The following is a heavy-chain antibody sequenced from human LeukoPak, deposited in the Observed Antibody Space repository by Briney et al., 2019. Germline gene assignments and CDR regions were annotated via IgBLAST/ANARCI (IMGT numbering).Heavy chain of an antibody. J-gene: IGHJ5*02. CDR3: ARDPLAYCSGGSCNWFDP. V-gene: IGHV3-21*01. CDR2: ISSSSSYI. D-gene: IGHD2-15*01. CDR1: GFTFSSYS. Sequence: AGGSLRLSCAASGFTFSSYSMNWVRQAPGKGLEWVSSISSSSSYIYYADSVKGRFTISRDNAKNSLYLQMNSLRAEDTAVYYCARDPLAYCSGGSCNWFDPWGQGTLVTVSS.